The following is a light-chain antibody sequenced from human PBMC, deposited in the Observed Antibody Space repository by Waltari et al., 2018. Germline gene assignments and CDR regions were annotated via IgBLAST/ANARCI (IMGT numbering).Light chain of an antibody. CDR3: QQYSDWPPWT. CDR2: GAS. J-gene: IGKJ1*01. Sequence: EVVMTQSPATLSVSQGERATLSCRASESVRTSLAWYQQKPGQAPRLLIYGASTRATGIPDRFSGSGSGTEFTLTISSLQSEDFAIYYCQQYSDWPPWTFGQGTKVEIK. V-gene: IGKV3-15*01. CDR1: ESVRTS.